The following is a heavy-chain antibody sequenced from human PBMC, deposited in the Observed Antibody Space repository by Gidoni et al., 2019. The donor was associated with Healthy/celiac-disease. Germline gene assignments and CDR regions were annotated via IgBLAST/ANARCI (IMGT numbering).Heavy chain of an antibody. CDR3: ARDDSDYYYYMDV. CDR2: ISPILGIA. J-gene: IGHJ6*03. Sequence: QVQLVQSGAEVKKPGSSVTVSSMASGGTFSSDAISWVRQAPGEGLEWMGRISPILGIANYEQKFQGRVTITADKSTSTAYMEMSSLRSEDTAVYYWARDDSDYYYYMDVWGKGTTVTVSS. CDR1: GGTFSSDA. V-gene: IGHV1-69*04.